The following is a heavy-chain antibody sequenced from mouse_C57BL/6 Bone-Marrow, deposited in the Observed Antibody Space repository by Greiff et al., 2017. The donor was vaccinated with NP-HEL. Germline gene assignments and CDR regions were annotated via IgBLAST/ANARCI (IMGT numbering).Heavy chain of an antibody. D-gene: IGHD3-2*02. J-gene: IGHJ2*01. CDR1: GYTFTSYW. Sequence: QVQLQQPGAELVMPGASVKLSCKASGYTFTSYWMHWVKQRPGQGLEWIGEIDPSDSYTNYNQKFKGKSTLTVDKSSSTAYMQLSSLTSEDSAVYYCARDSAGYVSFDYWGQGTTLTVSS. V-gene: IGHV1-69*01. CDR2: IDPSDSYT. CDR3: ARDSAGYVSFDY.